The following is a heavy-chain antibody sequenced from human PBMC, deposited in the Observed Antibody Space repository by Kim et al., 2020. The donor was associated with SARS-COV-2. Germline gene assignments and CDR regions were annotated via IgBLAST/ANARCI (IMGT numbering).Heavy chain of an antibody. Sequence: SETLSLTCAVYGGSFSGYYWSWIRQPPGKGLEWIGEINHSGSTNYNPSLKSRVTISVDTSKNQFSLKLSSVTAADTAVYYCARASIAAPPSDIWGQGTMV. CDR2: INHSGST. D-gene: IGHD6-6*01. V-gene: IGHV4-34*01. J-gene: IGHJ3*02. CDR3: ARASIAAPPSDI. CDR1: GGSFSGYY.